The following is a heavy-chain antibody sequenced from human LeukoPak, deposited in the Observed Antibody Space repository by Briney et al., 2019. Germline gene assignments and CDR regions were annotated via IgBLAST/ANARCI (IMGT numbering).Heavy chain of an antibody. CDR1: GGSISCSSYY. CDR2: IYYSGST. V-gene: IGHV4-39*07. Sequence: SETLSLTCTVSGGSISCSSYYWGWIRQPPGKGLEWIGSIYYSGSTYYNPSLKSRVTISVDTSKNQFSLKLSSVTAADTAVYYCARVLVYYDSSGYLDYWGQGTLVTVSS. CDR3: ARVLVYYDSSGYLDY. J-gene: IGHJ4*02. D-gene: IGHD3-22*01.